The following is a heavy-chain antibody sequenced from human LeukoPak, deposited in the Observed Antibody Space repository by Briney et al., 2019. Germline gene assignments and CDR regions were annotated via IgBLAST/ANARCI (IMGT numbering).Heavy chain of an antibody. D-gene: IGHD6-13*01. Sequence: SETLSLTCTVSDDSITIYYWTWIRQPPGKGLEWIGYIDHTGSTNYNPSLNSRVTISRDTSKNHFSLELSSVTAADTAVYYCARVWRQQLVQFYYYYMDVWGKGTTVTVSS. V-gene: IGHV4-59*12. CDR1: DDSITIYY. CDR2: IDHTGST. CDR3: ARVWRQQLVQFYYYYMDV. J-gene: IGHJ6*03.